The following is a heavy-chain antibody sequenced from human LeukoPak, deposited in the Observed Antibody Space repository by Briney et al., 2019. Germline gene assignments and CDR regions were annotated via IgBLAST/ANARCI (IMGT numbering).Heavy chain of an antibody. CDR2: ISYDGSNK. J-gene: IGHJ4*02. CDR3: VRDRGYCSGGTCYALWDY. CDR1: GFTFSSYA. Sequence: GGSLRLSCAASGFTFSSYAMHWVRQAPGKGLEWVAVISYDGSNKYYADSVKGRFTISRDNSKNTLYLQMNSLRAEDTAMYYCVRDRGYCSGGTCYALWDYWGQGTLVTVSS. D-gene: IGHD2-15*01. V-gene: IGHV3-30-3*01.